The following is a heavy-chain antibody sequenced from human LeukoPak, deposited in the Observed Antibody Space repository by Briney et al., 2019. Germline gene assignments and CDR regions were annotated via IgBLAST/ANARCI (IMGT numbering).Heavy chain of an antibody. Sequence: SETLSLTCTVSGGSLSGGDYYWSWIRQPPGTGLEWIGYIYYSGSTYYNPSLKSRVTISVDTSKNQFSLKLSSVTAADTAVYYCATRLLLWFGELGWFDPWGQGTLVTVSS. J-gene: IGHJ5*02. V-gene: IGHV4-30-4*01. CDR1: GGSLSGGDYY. CDR3: ATRLLLWFGELGWFDP. D-gene: IGHD3-10*01. CDR2: IYYSGST.